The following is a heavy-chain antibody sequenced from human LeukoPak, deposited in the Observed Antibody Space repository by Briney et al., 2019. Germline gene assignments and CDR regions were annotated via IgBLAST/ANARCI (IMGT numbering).Heavy chain of an antibody. Sequence: GGSLRLSCTASGFTFSDYAVTWVRQAPGKGLEWVGSIRSKAHGGTADYATSVKGRFTISRDDSKTIAYLQMDSRKTEDTAVYYCSRAHSTGWLGINDYWGQGALVTVSS. V-gene: IGHV3-49*04. CDR1: GFTFSDYA. D-gene: IGHD6-19*01. CDR3: SRAHSTGWLGINDY. J-gene: IGHJ4*02. CDR2: IRSKAHGGTA.